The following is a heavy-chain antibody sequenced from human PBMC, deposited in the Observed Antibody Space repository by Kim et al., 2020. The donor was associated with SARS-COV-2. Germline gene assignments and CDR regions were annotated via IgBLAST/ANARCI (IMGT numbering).Heavy chain of an antibody. CDR2: IRSKAYGGTT. Sequence: GGSLRLSCTASGFTFGDYAMSWFRQAPGKGLEWVGFIRSKAYGGTTEYAASVKGRFTISRDDSKSIAYLQMNSLKTEDTAVYYCTRGRIAAAGTGYYYYGMDVWGQGTPVTVSS. V-gene: IGHV3-49*03. D-gene: IGHD6-13*01. J-gene: IGHJ6*02. CDR1: GFTFGDYA. CDR3: TRGRIAAAGTGYYYYGMDV.